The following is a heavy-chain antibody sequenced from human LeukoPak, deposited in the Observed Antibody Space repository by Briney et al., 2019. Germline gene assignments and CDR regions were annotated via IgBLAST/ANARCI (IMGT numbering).Heavy chain of an antibody. Sequence: SVKVSCKASGGTFSSYAISWVRQAPGQGLEWMGRIIPIFGTANYAQKFQGRVTITTDESTSAAYMELSSLRSEDTAVYYCARSRSWYISHSDYWGQGTLVTVSS. J-gene: IGHJ4*02. CDR2: IIPIFGTA. CDR1: GGTFSSYA. V-gene: IGHV1-69*05. CDR3: ARSRSWYISHSDY. D-gene: IGHD6-13*01.